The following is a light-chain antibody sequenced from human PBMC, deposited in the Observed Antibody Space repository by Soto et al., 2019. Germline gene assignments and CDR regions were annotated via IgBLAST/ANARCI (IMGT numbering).Light chain of an antibody. CDR1: SSNIGSNT. CDR3: AAWDDSLNGVL. V-gene: IGLV1-44*01. CDR2: STN. Sequence: QSVLIQPSSASGTPGQRITISCSGSSSNIGSNTIKWYQQFPGTAPKLLIYSTNQRPSGVPDRFSGSKSGTSASLAIRGLQSEDEADYYCAAWDDSLNGVLFGGGTKLTVL. J-gene: IGLJ3*02.